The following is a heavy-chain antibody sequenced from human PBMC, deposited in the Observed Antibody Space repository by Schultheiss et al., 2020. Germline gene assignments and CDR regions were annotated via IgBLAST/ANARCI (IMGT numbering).Heavy chain of an antibody. D-gene: IGHD3-16*01. J-gene: IGHJ4*02. CDR1: GGSISSYY. CDR3: ARVMITFGGAHFDY. V-gene: IGHV4-59*12. Sequence: SETLSLTCTVSGGSISSYYWSWIRQPPGKGLEWIGYIYYSGSTNYNPSLKSRVTISVDKSKNQFSLKLSSVTAADTAVYYCARVMITFGGAHFDYWGQGTLVTVSS. CDR2: IYYSGST.